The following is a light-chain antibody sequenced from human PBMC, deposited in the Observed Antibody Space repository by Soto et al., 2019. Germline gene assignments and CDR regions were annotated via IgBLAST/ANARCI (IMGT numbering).Light chain of an antibody. CDR1: QKIGRW. J-gene: IGKJ2*01. CDR2: ATS. CDR3: QQYSSNPT. V-gene: IGKV1-5*03. Sequence: DIQMTQSPSILSASIGDRVTITCRASQKIGRWLAWYQQKPGTAPKLLVYATSDLENGVSERFRGSGSGTEFTLSINSLRAGDFATYYCQQYSSNPTFGQGTKLQMK.